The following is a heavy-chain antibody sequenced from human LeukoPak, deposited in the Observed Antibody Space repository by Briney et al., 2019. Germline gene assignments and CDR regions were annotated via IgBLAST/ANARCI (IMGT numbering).Heavy chain of an antibody. Sequence: GGSLRLSCAASGFTVSSNYMSWVRQAPGKGLEWVSVIYSGGSTYYADSVKGRFTISRDNSKNTLYLQMNSLRAEDTAVYYCAERWSGGYFDYWGQGTLVTVSS. CDR1: GFTVSSNY. D-gene: IGHD2-15*01. V-gene: IGHV3-66*01. CDR2: IYSGGST. J-gene: IGHJ4*02. CDR3: AERWSGGYFDY.